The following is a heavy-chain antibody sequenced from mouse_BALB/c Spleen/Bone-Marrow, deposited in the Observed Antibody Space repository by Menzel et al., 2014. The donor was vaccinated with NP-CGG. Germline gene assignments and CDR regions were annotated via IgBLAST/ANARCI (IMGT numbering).Heavy chain of an antibody. Sequence: DVQLVESGGGLVQPGGSRKLSCAASGFTFSSFGMHWVRQAPEKGLEWVAYISSGSSTIYCADTVKGRFTISRDNPKNTLFLQMTSLRSEDTAMYYCARRGLLSYWYFDVWGAGTTVTVSS. J-gene: IGHJ1*01. CDR1: GFTFSSFG. D-gene: IGHD3-1*01. CDR3: ARRGLLSYWYFDV. CDR2: ISSGSSTI. V-gene: IGHV5-17*02.